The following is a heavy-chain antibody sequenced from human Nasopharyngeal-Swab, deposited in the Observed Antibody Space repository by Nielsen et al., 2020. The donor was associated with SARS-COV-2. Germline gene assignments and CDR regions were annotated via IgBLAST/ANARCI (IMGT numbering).Heavy chain of an antibody. D-gene: IGHD6-19*01. CDR3: ARDLSSVWTSGLGV. V-gene: IGHV3-73*01. CDR2: IRSKGNNYAT. CDR1: GFTFSDSA. Sequence: GGSLRLSCAASGFTFSDSAIHWVRQASGKGLEWVGRIRSKGNNYATAYAASVRGRFTISRDDSKDSLYLQMNSLKTEDTAVYYCARDLSSVWTSGLGVWGQGTTVTVSS. J-gene: IGHJ6*02.